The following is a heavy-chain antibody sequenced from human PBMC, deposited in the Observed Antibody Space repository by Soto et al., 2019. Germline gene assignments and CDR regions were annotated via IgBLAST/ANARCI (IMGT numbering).Heavy chain of an antibody. J-gene: IGHJ4*02. CDR1: GYTFTIYG. CDR3: ARGKGSHDY. V-gene: IGHV1-18*01. CDR2: ISGYNGNK. Sequence: ASVKVSCKTSGYTFTIYGISWVRQAPGQGLEWMGWISGYNGNKAYAPNVQARITMTTDTSTSTAYMELRSLRSDDTAVYYCARGKGSHDYWGQGTLVTVSS.